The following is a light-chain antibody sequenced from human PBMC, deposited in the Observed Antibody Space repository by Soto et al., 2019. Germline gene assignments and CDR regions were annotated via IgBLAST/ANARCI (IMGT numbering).Light chain of an antibody. V-gene: IGKV3-15*01. CDR1: QSVSLS. CDR2: GAS. J-gene: IGKJ1*01. Sequence: EIVLTQSPATLSVSLGDSATVSCRVSQSVSLSLAWFQMRPGQPPRLLIYGASTRATDIPARFSGSGSGRDFTLKICGLGIEDYAVYRSMRYHTWLSWTCAQGTKVDIK. CDR3: MRYHTWLSWT.